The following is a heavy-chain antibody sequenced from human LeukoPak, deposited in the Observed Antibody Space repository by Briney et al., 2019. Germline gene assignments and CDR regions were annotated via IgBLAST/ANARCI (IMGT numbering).Heavy chain of an antibody. CDR1: GGTFNSYA. D-gene: IGHD6-13*01. CDR3: ARVRAAAENYYYYGMDV. V-gene: IGHV1-69*04. J-gene: IGHJ6*02. CDR2: IIPILGIA. Sequence: EASVKVSCKASGGTFNSYAISLVRQAPGQGLEWMGRIIPILGIANYAQKFQGRVTITADKSTSTAYMELSSLRSEDTAVYYCARVRAAAENYYYYGMDVWGQGTTVTVSS.